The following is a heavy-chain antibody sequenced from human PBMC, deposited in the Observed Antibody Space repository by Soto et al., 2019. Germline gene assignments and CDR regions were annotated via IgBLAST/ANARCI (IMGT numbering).Heavy chain of an antibody. CDR2: IIPIFDTA. J-gene: IGHJ6*02. V-gene: IGHV1-69*12. CDR3: AGHSSGVPGYYYGMDV. CDR1: GGTFSSCA. Sequence: QVQLVQSGAEVKQPGSSVKVSCKASGGTFSSCAISLVRQAPGQGLEWMGGIIPIFDTADYAQKFQGRVTITADESTNTAYMELSSLRSEDTAVYYCAGHSSGVPGYYYGMDVWGQGTTVTVSS. D-gene: IGHD3-22*01.